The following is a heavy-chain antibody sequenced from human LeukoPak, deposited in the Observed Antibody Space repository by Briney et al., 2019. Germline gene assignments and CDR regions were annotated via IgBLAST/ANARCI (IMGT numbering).Heavy chain of an antibody. Sequence: GGSLRLSCAASGFTISSYAMSWVRQAPGKGLEWVSAISGSGGSTYYADSVKGRFTISRDNSENTLYLQMNSLRAEDTAVYYCAKGAGIAVAGYYFDYWGQGTLVTVSS. CDR2: ISGSGGST. J-gene: IGHJ4*02. D-gene: IGHD6-19*01. CDR3: AKGAGIAVAGYYFDY. V-gene: IGHV3-23*01. CDR1: GFTISSYA.